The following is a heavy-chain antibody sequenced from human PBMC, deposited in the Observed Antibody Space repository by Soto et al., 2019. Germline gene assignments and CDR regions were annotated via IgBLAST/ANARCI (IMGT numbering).Heavy chain of an antibody. CDR3: ARHKSGGGSYALDF. V-gene: IGHV5-10-1*03. CDR2: LNPKDSFA. J-gene: IGHJ5*01. Sequence: EVQLVQCGAEVKKPGDSLTISCKASGFIFTSYWLSLVRQMHGKGLEWMGMLNPKDSFANYSPSFRGHVTISPATSVTTAYLKWHSLNASDTAIYYYARHKSGGGSYALDFWGQGTLVTVSS. D-gene: IGHD3-10*01. CDR1: GFIFTSYW.